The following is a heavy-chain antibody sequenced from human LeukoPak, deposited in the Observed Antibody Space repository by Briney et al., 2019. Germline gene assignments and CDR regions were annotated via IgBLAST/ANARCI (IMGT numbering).Heavy chain of an antibody. CDR2: IIPIFGTA. D-gene: IGHD2-2*01. Sequence: GASVKVSCKASGGTFSSYAISWVRQAPGRGLEWMGRIIPIFGTANYAQKFQGRVTITTDESTSTAYMELSSLRSEDTAVYYCARGPCSSTSCLTEINFDYWGQGTLVTVSS. J-gene: IGHJ4*02. CDR1: GGTFSSYA. V-gene: IGHV1-69*05. CDR3: ARGPCSSTSCLTEINFDY.